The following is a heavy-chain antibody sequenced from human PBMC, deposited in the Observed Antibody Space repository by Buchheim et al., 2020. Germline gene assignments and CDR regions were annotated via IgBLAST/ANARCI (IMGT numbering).Heavy chain of an antibody. D-gene: IGHD2-15*01. CDR3: ARGRLLRRYCSGGSCADNDY. Sequence: QVQLQQWGAGLLKPSETLSLTCAVYGGSFSGYYWSWIRQPPGKGLEWIGEINHSGSTNYNPSLKSRVTISVDTSKSQFSLKLSSVTAADTAVYYCARGRLLRRYCSGGSCADNDYWGQGTL. CDR1: GGSFSGYY. CDR2: INHSGST. V-gene: IGHV4-34*01. J-gene: IGHJ4*02.